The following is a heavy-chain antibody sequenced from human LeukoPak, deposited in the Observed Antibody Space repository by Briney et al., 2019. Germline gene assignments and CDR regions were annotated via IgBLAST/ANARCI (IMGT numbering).Heavy chain of an antibody. CDR3: ARGPHPYYYDSSPFDY. V-gene: IGHV3-13*01. CDR1: GFTFSSYD. Sequence: PGGSLRLSCAASGFTFSSYDMHWVRQAIGKRLEWVSAIGTAGDTYYPGSVKGRFTISRENAKNSLYLQMNNLRAGDTAVYYCARGPHPYYYDSSPFDYWGQGTLVTVSS. CDR2: IGTAGDT. D-gene: IGHD3-22*01. J-gene: IGHJ4*02.